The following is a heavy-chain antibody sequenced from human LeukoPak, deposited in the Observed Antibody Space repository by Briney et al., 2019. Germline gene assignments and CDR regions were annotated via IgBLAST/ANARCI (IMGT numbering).Heavy chain of an antibody. D-gene: IGHD7-27*01. CDR3: ARDKNWGSGAFDI. J-gene: IGHJ3*02. CDR2: ISISSSYL. CDR1: GFPFSSYS. V-gene: IGHV3-21*01. Sequence: GGSLRLSCAASGFPFSSYSMIWVRQAPGKGLEWVSSISISSSYLYYADSVKGRFTISRDNAKNSLYLQMNSLRAEDTAVYYCARDKNWGSGAFDIWGQGTMVTVSP.